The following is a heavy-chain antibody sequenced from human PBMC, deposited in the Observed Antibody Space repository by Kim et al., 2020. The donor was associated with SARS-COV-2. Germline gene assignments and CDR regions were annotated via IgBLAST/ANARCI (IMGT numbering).Heavy chain of an antibody. CDR2: IYYSGST. Sequence: SETLSLTCTVSGGSISSGGYYWSWIRQHPGKGLEWIGYIYYSGSTYYNPSLKSRVTISVDTSKNQFSLKLSSVTAADTAVYYCARGRITIFGVVNEYDYWGQRTLVTVSS. D-gene: IGHD3-3*01. CDR3: ARGRITIFGVVNEYDY. J-gene: IGHJ4*02. V-gene: IGHV4-31*03. CDR1: GGSISSGGYY.